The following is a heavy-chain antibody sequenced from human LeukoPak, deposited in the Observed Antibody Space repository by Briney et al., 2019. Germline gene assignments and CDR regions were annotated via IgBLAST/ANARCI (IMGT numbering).Heavy chain of an antibody. CDR1: LRFSGHG. Sequence: GGSLRLSCDLRFSGHGMHWVRQAPGKGLEWLAVVAADGGAKFYADSVRGRFTIFRDTSRNTVFLQLSGLKTEDTAVYYCAEEGRWGSWYFDYWGQGALVTVSS. D-gene: IGHD3-16*01. J-gene: IGHJ4*02. CDR3: AEEGRWGSWYFDY. V-gene: IGHV3-30*18. CDR2: VAADGGAK.